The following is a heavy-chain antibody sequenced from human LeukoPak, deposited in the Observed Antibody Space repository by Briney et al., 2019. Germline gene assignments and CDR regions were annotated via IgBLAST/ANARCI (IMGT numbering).Heavy chain of an antibody. Sequence: GGSLRLSCVVSGITFSRYDINWVRQTPGKGLEWVSSISSSSSYIYYADSVKGRFTISRDNAKNSLYLQMNSLRAEDTAVYYCARDGYCSSTSCYLSNWYFDLWGRGTLVTVSS. CDR2: ISSSSSYI. J-gene: IGHJ2*01. D-gene: IGHD2-2*01. CDR1: GITFSRYD. V-gene: IGHV3-21*01. CDR3: ARDGYCSSTSCYLSNWYFDL.